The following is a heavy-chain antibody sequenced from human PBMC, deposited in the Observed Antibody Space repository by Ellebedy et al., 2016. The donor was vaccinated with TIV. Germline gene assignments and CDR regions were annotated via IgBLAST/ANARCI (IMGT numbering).Heavy chain of an antibody. Sequence: PGGSLRLSCAASGFTFSSYAMSWVRQAPGKGLEWVSAISGSGGSTYYADSVKGRFTISRDNSKNTLYLQMNSLRAEDTAVYYCAQGGIQLWLESFDYWGQGTLVTVSS. CDR2: ISGSGGST. V-gene: IGHV3-23*01. D-gene: IGHD5-18*01. CDR3: AQGGIQLWLESFDY. CDR1: GFTFSSYA. J-gene: IGHJ4*02.